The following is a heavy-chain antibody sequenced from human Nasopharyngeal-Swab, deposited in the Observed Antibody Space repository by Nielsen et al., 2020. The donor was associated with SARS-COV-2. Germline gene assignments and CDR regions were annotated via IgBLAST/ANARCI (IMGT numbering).Heavy chain of an antibody. Sequence: LRLSCAASGFTFSDYYMSWIRQHPGKGLEWIGYIYYSGSTYYNPSLKSRVTISVDTSKNQFSLKLSSVTAADTAVYYCARISAMVMGYTDYWGQGTLVTVSS. V-gene: IGHV4-31*02. CDR2: IYYSGST. J-gene: IGHJ4*02. CDR3: ARISAMVMGYTDY. D-gene: IGHD5-18*01. CDR1: GFTFSDYY.